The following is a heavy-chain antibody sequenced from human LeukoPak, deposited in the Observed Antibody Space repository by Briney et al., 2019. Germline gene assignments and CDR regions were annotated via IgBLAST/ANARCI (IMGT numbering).Heavy chain of an antibody. J-gene: IGHJ6*02. CDR3: ARVVSPIQLEFGGYYYYYGMDV. CDR2: IIPIFGIA. D-gene: IGHD1-1*01. Sequence: ASVKVSCKASGGTFSSYAISWVRQAPGQGLEWMGGIIPIFGIANYAQKLQGRVTITTDQSTSTAYMALSSLRSEDTAVYYCARVVSPIQLEFGGYYYYYGMDVWGQGTTVTVSS. V-gene: IGHV1-69*05. CDR1: GGTFSSYA.